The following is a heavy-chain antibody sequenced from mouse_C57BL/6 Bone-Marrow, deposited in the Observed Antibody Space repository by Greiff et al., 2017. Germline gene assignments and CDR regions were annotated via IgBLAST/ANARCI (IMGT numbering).Heavy chain of an antibody. V-gene: IGHV1-69*01. D-gene: IGHD1-1*01. CDR1: GYTFTSYW. J-gene: IGHJ3*01. CDR3: ARPYYYGSSPAWFAY. Sequence: QVQLQQPGAELVMPGASVKLSCKASGYTFTSYWMHWVKQRPGQGLEWIGEIDPSDSYTNYNQKFKGKSTLTVDKSSSTAHMQLSSLTSEDSAVYYCARPYYYGSSPAWFAYWGQGTLVTVSA. CDR2: IDPSDSYT.